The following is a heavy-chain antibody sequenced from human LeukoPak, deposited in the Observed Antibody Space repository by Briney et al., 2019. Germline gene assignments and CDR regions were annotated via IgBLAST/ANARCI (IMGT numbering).Heavy chain of an antibody. CDR3: ARGPPPDYYDSSGYYWGDGMDV. V-gene: IGHV1-46*01. CDR1: GYTFTSYY. J-gene: IGHJ6*02. Sequence: ASVKVSCKASGYTFTSYYMHWVRQAPGQGLEWMGLINPSGGSTSCAQKFQGRVTMTRDTSTSTVYMELSSLRSEDTAVYYCARGPPPDYYDSSGYYWGDGMDVWGQGTTVTVSS. CDR2: INPSGGST. D-gene: IGHD3-22*01.